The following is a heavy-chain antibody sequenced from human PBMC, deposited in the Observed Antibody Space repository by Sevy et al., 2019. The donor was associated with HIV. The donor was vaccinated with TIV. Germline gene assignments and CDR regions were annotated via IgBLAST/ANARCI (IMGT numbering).Heavy chain of an antibody. D-gene: IGHD1-26*01. Sequence: GESLKISCVASGFIFSNYGMHWVRQAPGKGLQWVAFIRYDGSNKNNADSVKGRFTISRDNAKNLFYLQMNSLRAEDSAVYQCARDRGVGTSSYGMDVWGQGTTVTVSS. CDR1: GFIFSNYG. CDR2: IRYDGSNK. J-gene: IGHJ6*02. V-gene: IGHV3-30*02. CDR3: ARDRGVGTSSYGMDV.